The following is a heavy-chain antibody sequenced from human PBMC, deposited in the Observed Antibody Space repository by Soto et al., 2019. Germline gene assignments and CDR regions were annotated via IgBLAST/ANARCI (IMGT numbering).Heavy chain of an antibody. CDR3: ARLGTMILGPIDY. J-gene: IGHJ4*02. V-gene: IGHV4-61*01. CDR2: IYYSGST. D-gene: IGHD3-22*01. Sequence: QVQLQESGPGLVKPSETLSLTCTVSGGSVSSGSYYWSWIRQPPGKGLEWIGYIYYSGSTNYNPSLKGRVTISVDTSKNQFSLKLSSVTAADTAVYYCARLGTMILGPIDYWGQGTLVTVSS. CDR1: GGSVSSGSYY.